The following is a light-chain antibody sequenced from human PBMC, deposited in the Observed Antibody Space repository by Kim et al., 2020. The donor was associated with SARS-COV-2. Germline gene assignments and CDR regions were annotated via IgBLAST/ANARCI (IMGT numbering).Light chain of an antibody. CDR2: EDN. J-gene: IGLJ3*02. CDR1: SGSIASNY. V-gene: IGLV6-57*03. CDR3: QSYENNFWV. Sequence: NFMLTRPHSVSESPGKTITISCTRSSGSIASNYVQWYQQRPGSAPTPVIYEDNQRPSGVPDRFSGSVDSSSNSASLTISGLKTEDEADYYCQSYENNFWVFGGGTQLTVL.